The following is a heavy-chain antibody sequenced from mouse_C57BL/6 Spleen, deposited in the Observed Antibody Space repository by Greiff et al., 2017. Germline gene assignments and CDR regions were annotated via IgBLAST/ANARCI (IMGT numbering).Heavy chain of an antibody. CDR2: ISSGGDYI. D-gene: IGHD1-2*01. CDR3: TRDPIGYVYAMDY. CDR1: GFTFSSYA. Sequence: EVQGVESGEGLVKPGGSLKLSCAASGFTFSSYAMSWVRQTPEKRLEWVAYISSGGDYIYYADTVKGRFTISRDNARNTLYLQMSSLKSEDTAMYYCTRDPIGYVYAMDYWGQGTSVTVSS. V-gene: IGHV5-9-1*02. J-gene: IGHJ4*01.